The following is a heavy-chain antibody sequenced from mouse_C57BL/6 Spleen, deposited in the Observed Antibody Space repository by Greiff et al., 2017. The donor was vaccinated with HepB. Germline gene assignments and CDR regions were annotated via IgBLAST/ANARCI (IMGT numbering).Heavy chain of an antibody. CDR3: ARLADDYDARYYAMDY. V-gene: IGHV1-7*01. CDR1: GYTFTSYW. D-gene: IGHD2-4*01. CDR2: INPSSGYT. J-gene: IGHJ4*01. Sequence: VQLQQSGAELAKPGASVKLSCKASGYTFTSYWMHWVKQRPGQGLEWIGYINPSSGYTKYNQKFQDKATLTAAKSSRTAYMQLSSLTYEDSAVDYCARLADDYDARYYAMDYWGQGTSVTVSS.